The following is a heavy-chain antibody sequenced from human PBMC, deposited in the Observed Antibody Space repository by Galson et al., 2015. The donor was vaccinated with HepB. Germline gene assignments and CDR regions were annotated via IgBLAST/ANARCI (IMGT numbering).Heavy chain of an antibody. J-gene: IGHJ6*02. CDR2: IIPILGIA. V-gene: IGHV1-69*02. CDR3: ARAGAYGSGSVNYYYYGMDV. Sequence: SVKVSCKASGGTFSSYTISWVRQAPGQGLEWMGRIIPILGIANYAQKFQGRVTITADKSTSTAYMELSSLRSEDTAVYYCARAGAYGSGSVNYYYYGMDVWGQGTTVTVSS. CDR1: GGTFSSYT. D-gene: IGHD3-10*01.